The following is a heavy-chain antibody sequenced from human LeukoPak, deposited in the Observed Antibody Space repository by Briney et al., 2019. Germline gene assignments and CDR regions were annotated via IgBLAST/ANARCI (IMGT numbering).Heavy chain of an antibody. J-gene: IGHJ4*02. V-gene: IGHV4-39*02. CDR1: GGSISSSSYY. Sequence: SETLSLTCTVSGGSISSSSYYWGWIRQPPGKGLEWIGSIYYSGITYYNPSLKSRVTISVDTSKNQFSLKLSSVTAADTAVYYCAKDRAYYDSSFLDYWGQGTLVTVSS. CDR3: AKDRAYYDSSFLDY. CDR2: IYYSGIT. D-gene: IGHD3-22*01.